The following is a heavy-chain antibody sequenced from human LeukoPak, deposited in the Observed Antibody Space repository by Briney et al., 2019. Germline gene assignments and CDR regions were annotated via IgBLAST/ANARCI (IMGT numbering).Heavy chain of an antibody. J-gene: IGHJ4*02. D-gene: IGHD1-26*01. V-gene: IGHV4-4*07. Sequence: PSETLSLTCDVSGGSMRSYWWGWVRQPARKGLEWIGRVYPTGSTSFHPSLKSRLTMSMDTSTNQFSMKLTSVTAADTAVYFCARQGYTVSYYFLDYWGQGTLVTVSS. CDR2: VYPTGST. CDR1: GGSMRSYW. CDR3: ARQGYTVSYYFLDY.